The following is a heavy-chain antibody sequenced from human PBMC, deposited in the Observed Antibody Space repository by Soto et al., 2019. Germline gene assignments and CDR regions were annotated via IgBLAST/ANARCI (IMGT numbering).Heavy chain of an antibody. V-gene: IGHV1-18*01. CDR1: GYTFTSYG. D-gene: IGHD4-17*01. CDR2: ISAYNGNT. Sequence: ASVKVSCKASGYTFTSYGISWVRQAPGQGLEWMGWISAYNGNTNYAQKLQGRVTMTTDTSTSTAYMELRSLRSDDTAVYYCARRLRSPNRSNWFDPWGQGTRVTVSS. J-gene: IGHJ5*02. CDR3: ARRLRSPNRSNWFDP.